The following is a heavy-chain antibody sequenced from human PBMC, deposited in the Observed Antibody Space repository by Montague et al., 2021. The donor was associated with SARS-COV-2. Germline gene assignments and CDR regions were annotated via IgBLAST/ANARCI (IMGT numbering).Heavy chain of an antibody. J-gene: IGHJ2*01. CDR1: GFSLSTSGVG. CDR3: AHTSIVATISLAYVAYWYFDL. V-gene: IGHV2-5*01. CDR2: XYWNDDK. D-gene: IGHD5-12*01. Sequence: PALVKPTQTLTLTCTFSGFSLSTSGVGVGWIRQPPGKALEWLALXYWNDDKRYSPSLKGRLTITKDTSKNQVVLTMTNMDPVDTATYYCAHTSIVATISLAYVAYWYFDLWGRGTLVTVSS.